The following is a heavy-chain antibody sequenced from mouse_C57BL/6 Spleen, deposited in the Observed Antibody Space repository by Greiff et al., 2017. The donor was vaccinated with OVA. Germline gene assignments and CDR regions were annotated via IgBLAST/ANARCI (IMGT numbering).Heavy chain of an antibody. CDR2: ISYDGSN. J-gene: IGHJ2*01. D-gene: IGHD6-2*01. Sequence: EVKLQESGPGLVKPSQSLSLTCSVTGYSITSGYYWNWIRQFPGNKLEWMGYISYDGSNNYNPSLKNRISITRDTSKNQFFLKLNSVTTEDTATYYCARDSHFDYWGQGTTLTVSS. CDR1: GYSITSGYY. CDR3: ARDSHFDY. V-gene: IGHV3-6*01.